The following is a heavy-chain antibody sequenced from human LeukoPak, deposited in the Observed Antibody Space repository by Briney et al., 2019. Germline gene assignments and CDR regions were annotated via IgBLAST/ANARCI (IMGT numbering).Heavy chain of an antibody. J-gene: IGHJ5*02. CDR3: ARGLCSGGSCYSGHWFDP. CDR1: GGSISSYY. D-gene: IGHD2-15*01. Sequence: PSETLSLTCTVSGGSISSYYWSWIRQPPGKGLEWIGYIYYSGSTNYNPSLKSRVTISVDTSKNQFSLKLSSVTAADTAVYYCARGLCSGGSCYSGHWFDPWGQGTLVTVSS. CDR2: IYYSGST. V-gene: IGHV4-59*01.